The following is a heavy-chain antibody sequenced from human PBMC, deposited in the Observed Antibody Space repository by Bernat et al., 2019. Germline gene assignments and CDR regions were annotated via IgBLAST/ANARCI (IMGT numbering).Heavy chain of an antibody. CDR2: IWHDGTNK. Sequence: QVQLVESGGGVVQPGGSLRLSCAASGFAFSTSDMHWVRQAPGKGLEWVAVIWHDGTNKYYPDSVKGRFTISRDNAKNTLYLQLNSLRADDTAVYFCARSPSHLDSGSYLYYIDSWGQGTLVTVSS. CDR3: ARSPSHLDSGSYLYYIDS. CDR1: GFAFSTSD. V-gene: IGHV3-33*01. J-gene: IGHJ4*02. D-gene: IGHD1-26*01.